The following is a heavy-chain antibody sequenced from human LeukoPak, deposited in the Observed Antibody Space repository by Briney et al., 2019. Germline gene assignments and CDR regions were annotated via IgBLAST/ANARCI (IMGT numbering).Heavy chain of an antibody. CDR1: GGSISSGDCY. CDR2: ISYSGST. V-gene: IGHV4-30-4*01. D-gene: IGHD3-22*01. J-gene: IGHJ4*02. Sequence: SETLSLTCTVSGGSISSGDCYWSWIRQPPGKGLEWIGYISYSGSTYYNPSLKSRVAISVDTSKNQFSLKLSSVTAADTAVYYCARVYDSSAYYGHYFDYWGQGTLVTVSS. CDR3: ARVYDSSAYYGHYFDY.